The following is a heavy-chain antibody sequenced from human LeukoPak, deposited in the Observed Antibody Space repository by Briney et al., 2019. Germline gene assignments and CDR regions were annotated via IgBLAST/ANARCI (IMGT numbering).Heavy chain of an antibody. CDR2: ISSSSSTI. Sequence: PGGSLRLSCAASGFTFSSYSMNWVRQAPGKGLEWVSYISSSSSTIYYADSVRGRFTISRDNAKNSLYLQMNSLRAEDTAVYYCASGARKFMRQDGIDYWGQGTLVTVSS. J-gene: IGHJ4*02. CDR3: ASGARKFMRQDGIDY. D-gene: IGHD1-14*01. CDR1: GFTFSSYS. V-gene: IGHV3-48*01.